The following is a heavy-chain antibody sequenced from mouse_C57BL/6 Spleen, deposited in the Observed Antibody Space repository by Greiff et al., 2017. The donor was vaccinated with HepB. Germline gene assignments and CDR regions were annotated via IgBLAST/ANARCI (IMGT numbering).Heavy chain of an antibody. J-gene: IGHJ4*01. CDR1: GYTFTSYW. CDR2: IDPSDSYT. CDR3: ARNYDDAMDY. Sequence: QVQLQQPGAELVKPGASVKLSCKASGYTFTSYWMQWVKQRPGQGLEWIGEIDPSDSYTTYNQKFKGKATLTVDTSSSTAYMQLSSLTSEDSAVYYCARNYDDAMDYWGQGTSVTVSS. D-gene: IGHD2-4*01. V-gene: IGHV1-50*01.